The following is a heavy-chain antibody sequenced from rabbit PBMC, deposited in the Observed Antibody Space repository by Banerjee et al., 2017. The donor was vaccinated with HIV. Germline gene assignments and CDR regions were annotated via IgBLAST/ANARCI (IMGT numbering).Heavy chain of an antibody. CDR2: IGAGSSGTT. V-gene: IGHV1S45*01. J-gene: IGHJ4*01. CDR1: GFTLSSYW. Sequence: QQQLEESGGGLVKPEGSLTLTCKASGFTLSSYWMWWVRQAPGKGLEWIACIGAGSSGTTYYASWAKGRFTISKTSSTTVTLQMTSLTAADTATYFCARNADGVIGWNFNLWGPGTLVTVS. D-gene: IGHD6-1*01. CDR3: ARNADGVIGWNFNL.